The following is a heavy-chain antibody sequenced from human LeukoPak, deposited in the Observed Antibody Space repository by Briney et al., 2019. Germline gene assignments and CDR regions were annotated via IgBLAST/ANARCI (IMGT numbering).Heavy chain of an antibody. CDR1: GFTFSSYA. Sequence: GGSLRLSCAASGFTFSSYAMSWVRQAPGKGLEWVSAISGSGGSTYYADSVKGRFTISRDNSKNTLYLQMNSLRAEDTAVYYCARGGSDWYNGDYWGQGTLVTVSS. D-gene: IGHD6-19*01. V-gene: IGHV3-23*01. CDR2: ISGSGGST. CDR3: ARGGSDWYNGDY. J-gene: IGHJ4*02.